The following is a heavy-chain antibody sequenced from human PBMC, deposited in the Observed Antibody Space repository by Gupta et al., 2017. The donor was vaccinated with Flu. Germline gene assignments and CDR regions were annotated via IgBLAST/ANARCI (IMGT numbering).Heavy chain of an antibody. V-gene: IGHV4-61*02. Sequence: QVRLQESGPGLVQPLQTLSLTCTVSGDSIPSGDYYWNWVRQPAGKGLEWIGRIYASGATYYNAALNGRVTMSIETSKNQLSLKLISVTAADTAVYYCARVRSGGNWFDSWGQGTLVTVSS. J-gene: IGHJ5*01. CDR1: GDSIPSGDYY. CDR3: ARVRSGGNWFDS. CDR2: IYASGAT. D-gene: IGHD2-15*01.